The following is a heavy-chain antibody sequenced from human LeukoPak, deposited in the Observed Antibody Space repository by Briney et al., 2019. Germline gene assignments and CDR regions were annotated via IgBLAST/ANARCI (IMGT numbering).Heavy chain of an antibody. D-gene: IGHD2-8*01. CDR2: ISGSGGST. CDR1: GFTFTSYA. CDR3: AKDLPNPGTSRHFQY. V-gene: IGHV3-23*01. J-gene: IGHJ1*01. Sequence: GGSLRLSCAASGFTFTSYALSWVRQAPGKVLEWVSSISGSGGSTYYADSVKGRFTISRDNSKNTLYLQMNSLRAEDTAVYYCAKDLPNPGTSRHFQYWGQGTLVTVSS.